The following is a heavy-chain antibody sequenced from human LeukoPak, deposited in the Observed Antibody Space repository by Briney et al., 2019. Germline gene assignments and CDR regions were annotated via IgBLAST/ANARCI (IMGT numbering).Heavy chain of an antibody. CDR3: ARGTWEAAARPYSFDT. CDR1: GYSFTSFG. D-gene: IGHD1-26*01. CDR2: VSGYNGDT. J-gene: IGHJ4*01. Sequence: ASVKVSFKAFGYSFTSFGINWVRQAPGQGLEWMAWVSGYNGDTNYAQKFQGRVTMTTDTATSTAYMELRSLRSDDAAIYYCARGTWEAAARPYSFDTWGQGTLVTVSS. V-gene: IGHV1-18*01.